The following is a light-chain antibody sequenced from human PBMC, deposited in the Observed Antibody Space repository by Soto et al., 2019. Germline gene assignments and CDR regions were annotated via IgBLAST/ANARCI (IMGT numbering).Light chain of an antibody. CDR2: GAS. CDR1: RSLGTT. CDR3: LQDYSYPWT. V-gene: IGKV3-15*01. Sequence: EIVMTQSPATQSVSPGESVTLSCRASRSLGTTLAWYQQKPGQAPRLLIYGASARATGVPARFSGSGSGTEFTLTISSLQPEDFATYYCLQDYSYPWTFGQGTKVEI. J-gene: IGKJ1*01.